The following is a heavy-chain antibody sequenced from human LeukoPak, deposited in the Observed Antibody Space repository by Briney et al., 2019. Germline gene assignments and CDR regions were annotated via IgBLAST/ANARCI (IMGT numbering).Heavy chain of an antibody. J-gene: IGHJ4*02. V-gene: IGHV3-7*01. D-gene: IGHD6-19*01. Sequence: GGSLRLSCAASGFTFSGYWMSGVRQSPRKRLEWVASIKQDGSEKYYVHSVKRGFTISRDNAKNSLYLQMNSLRAEDTAVHYCASEVAGTLYWGQGTLVTVSS. CDR2: IKQDGSEK. CDR3: ASEVAGTLY. CDR1: GFTFSGYW.